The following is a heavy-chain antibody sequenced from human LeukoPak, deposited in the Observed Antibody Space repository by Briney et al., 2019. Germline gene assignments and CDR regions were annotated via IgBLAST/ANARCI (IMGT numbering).Heavy chain of an antibody. CDR1: GYTFTSYD. CDR3: ARGLRLPDSSGYVIDY. CDR2: MNPNSGNT. J-gene: IGHJ4*02. Sequence: ASVTVSCKASGYTFTSYDINWVRQAPGQGLEWMGWMNPNSGNTDYAQTFQGRVTITRNTSISTVYMELNSLRSEDTAMYYCARGLRLPDSSGYVIDYWGQGTLVTVSS. V-gene: IGHV1-8*01. D-gene: IGHD3-22*01.